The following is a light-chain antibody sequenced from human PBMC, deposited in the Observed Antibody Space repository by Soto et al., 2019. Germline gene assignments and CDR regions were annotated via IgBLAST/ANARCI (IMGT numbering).Light chain of an antibody. CDR1: QSVSNN. J-gene: IGKJ3*01. V-gene: IGKV3-15*01. Sequence: EIVMTHSPATLSVSPGERATLSCRASQSVSNNLAWYQQKPGQAPRLLIYGASTRATAIPARFSGSGSGTEFTLTISSLQSEDFATYYCQQSFRTPFTFGPGNKLDIK. CDR2: GAS. CDR3: QQSFRTPFT.